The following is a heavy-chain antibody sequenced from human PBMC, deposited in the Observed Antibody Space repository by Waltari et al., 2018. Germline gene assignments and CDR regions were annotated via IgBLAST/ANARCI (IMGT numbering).Heavy chain of an antibody. D-gene: IGHD6-13*01. J-gene: IGHJ6*02. CDR3: ARARYSSSWYRGGYYYGMDV. V-gene: IGHV5-51*01. CDR1: GYRFTSYW. CDR2: IYPGDSDT. Sequence: EVQLVQSGAEVKKPGESLKISCKGSGYRFTSYWIGWVRQMPGNGLEWMGIIYPGDSDTRYSPSFQGQVTISADKSISTAYLQWSSLKASDTAMYYCARARYSSSWYRGGYYYGMDVWGQGTTVTVSS.